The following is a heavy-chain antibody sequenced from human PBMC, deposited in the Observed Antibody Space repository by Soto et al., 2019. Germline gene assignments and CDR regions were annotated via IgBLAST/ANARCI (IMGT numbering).Heavy chain of an antibody. J-gene: IGHJ4*02. CDR3: ARDSPITYYYDSSGPDY. CDR1: GFTFSSYA. V-gene: IGHV3-30-3*01. Sequence: GGSLRLSCAASGFTFSSYAMHWVRQAPGKGLEWVAVISYDGSNKYYADSVKGRFTISRDNSKNTLYLQMNSLRAEDTAVYYCARDSPITYYYDSSGPDYWGQGTLVTVS. D-gene: IGHD3-22*01. CDR2: ISYDGSNK.